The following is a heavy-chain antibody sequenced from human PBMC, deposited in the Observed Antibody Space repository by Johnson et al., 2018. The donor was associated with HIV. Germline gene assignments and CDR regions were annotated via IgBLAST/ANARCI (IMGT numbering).Heavy chain of an antibody. Sequence: VQLVESGGGLVQPGGSLRLSCAASGFTFNNYVMTWVRQAPGKGLEWVSGISGSDFGPYYADSVRGRFTISRDNSKNTLYLQMNSLRAEDTAVYYCVGGWDAFYIWGQGTMVTVSS. CDR3: VGGWDAFYI. CDR1: GFTFNNYV. CDR2: ISGSDFGP. V-gene: IGHV3-23*04. D-gene: IGHD3-16*01. J-gene: IGHJ3*02.